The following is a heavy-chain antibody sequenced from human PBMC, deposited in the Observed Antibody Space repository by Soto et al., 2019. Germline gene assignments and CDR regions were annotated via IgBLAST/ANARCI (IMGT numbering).Heavy chain of an antibody. D-gene: IGHD1-7*01. Sequence: EVQLVESGGGLVQPGGSLRLSCAASGVTFSSYWMHWVRQAPGEGLVWISFIDTYGTDTKYADSVKGRFTTSRDNAKNTLYLLMNSLSAEDTAVYYCVRGLGNSDYWGQGTLVTVSS. CDR3: VRGLGNSDY. J-gene: IGHJ4*02. CDR1: GVTFSSYW. CDR2: IDTYGTDT. V-gene: IGHV3-74*03.